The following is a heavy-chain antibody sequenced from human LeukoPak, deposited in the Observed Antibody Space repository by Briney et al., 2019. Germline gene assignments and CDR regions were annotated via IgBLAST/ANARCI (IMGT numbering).Heavy chain of an antibody. CDR1: GFTFSSYA. J-gene: IGHJ4*02. V-gene: IGHV3-23*01. CDR3: ANVYCSSTSCDY. D-gene: IGHD2-2*01. CDR2: ISGSGGST. Sequence: PGGSLRLSCAASGFTFSSYAMSWVRQAPGKGLEWVSAISGSGGSTYYADSVKGRFTISRDNSKNTLYLQMNSLRAEDTAVYYCANVYCSSTSCDYWGQGTLVTVSS.